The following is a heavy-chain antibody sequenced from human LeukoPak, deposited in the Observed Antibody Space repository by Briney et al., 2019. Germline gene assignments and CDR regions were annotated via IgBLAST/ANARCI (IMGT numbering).Heavy chain of an antibody. CDR1: GGTFSSYA. CDR2: IIPIFGTA. V-gene: IGHV1-69*05. Sequence: SVKVSCKASGGTFSSYAISWVRQAPGQGLEWMGGIIPIFGTANYAQKFQGRVTMTRDTSTSTVYMELSSLRSEDTAVYYCARDNYYDSSGYYYDIDYWGQGTLVTVSS. D-gene: IGHD3-22*01. CDR3: ARDNYYDSSGYYYDIDY. J-gene: IGHJ4*02.